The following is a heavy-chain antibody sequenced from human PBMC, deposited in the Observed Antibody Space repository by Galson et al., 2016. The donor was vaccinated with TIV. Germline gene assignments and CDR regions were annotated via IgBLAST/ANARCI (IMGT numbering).Heavy chain of an antibody. J-gene: IGHJ3*02. D-gene: IGHD4-17*01. CDR2: VNPGGSTI. CDR3: ARQYDFGDYRGDAFDT. CDR1: GYSFASQW. V-gene: IGHV5-51*03. Sequence: QSGAEVKKPGQSLKISCTPSGYSFASQWIAWVRQVPGRGLEWVGVVNPGGSTIRYSPPFQGQVTISSDKSINTAYLQWISLGASDTATYYCARQYDFGDYRGDAFDTWGRVTVVIVSS.